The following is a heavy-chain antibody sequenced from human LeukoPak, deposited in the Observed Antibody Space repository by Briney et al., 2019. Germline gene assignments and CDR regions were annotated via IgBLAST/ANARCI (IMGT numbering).Heavy chain of an antibody. CDR3: ARDLLGRYCSSTSCHNWFDP. Sequence: DPLSLTCTVSGGSISSYYWSWIRQPPGKGLEWIGYIYYSGSTNYNPSLKSRVTISVDTSKNQFSLKLSSVTAADTAVYYCARDLLGRYCSSTSCHNWFDPWGQGTPVTVSS. J-gene: IGHJ5*02. CDR1: GGSISSYY. V-gene: IGHV4-59*01. D-gene: IGHD2-2*01. CDR2: IYYSGST.